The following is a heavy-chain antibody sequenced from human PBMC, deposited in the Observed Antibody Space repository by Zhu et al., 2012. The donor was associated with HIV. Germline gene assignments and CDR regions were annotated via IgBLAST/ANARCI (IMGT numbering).Heavy chain of an antibody. CDR3: ARVLLWFGESSETGYYFDY. Sequence: QVQLQQWGAGLLKPSETLSLTCAVYGGSFSGYYWSWIRQPPGKGLEWIGEINHSGSTNYNPSLKSRLTISVDTSKNQFSLKLSSVTAADTAVYYCARVLLWFGESSETGYYFDYWAXEPGHVSX. J-gene: IGHJ4*02. V-gene: IGHV4-34*01. CDR2: INHSGST. CDR1: GGSFSGYY. D-gene: IGHD3-10*01.